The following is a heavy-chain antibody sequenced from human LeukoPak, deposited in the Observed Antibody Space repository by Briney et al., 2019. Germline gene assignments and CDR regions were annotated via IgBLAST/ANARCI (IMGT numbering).Heavy chain of an antibody. CDR2: ISTSSSRK. V-gene: IGHV3-48*03. CDR1: GFPFRSYE. D-gene: IGHD3-10*01. J-gene: IGHJ4*02. Sequence: GGSLRLSCAASGFPFRSYEMTWVPQAPAKGLEWVSYISTSSSRKYYADPMRGRFTIPRENDKNSLYLQMNSLTREDTAVYYCARISLSGSFWDYWGKGTLVTVSS. CDR3: ARISLSGSFWDY.